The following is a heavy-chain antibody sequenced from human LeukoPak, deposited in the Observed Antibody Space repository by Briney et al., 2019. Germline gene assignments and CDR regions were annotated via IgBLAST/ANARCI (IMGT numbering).Heavy chain of an antibody. CDR3: AREEDIVVVVAATGPGGWFDP. D-gene: IGHD2-15*01. J-gene: IGHJ5*02. V-gene: IGHV4-61*02. CDR1: GGSISSGSYY. CDR2: IYTSGST. Sequence: PSETLSLTCTVSGGSISSGSYYWSWIRQPAGKGLEWIGRIYTSGSTNYNPSLKSRVTISVDTSKNQFSLKLSSVTAADTAVYYCAREEDIVVVVAATGPGGWFDPWGQGTLVTVSS.